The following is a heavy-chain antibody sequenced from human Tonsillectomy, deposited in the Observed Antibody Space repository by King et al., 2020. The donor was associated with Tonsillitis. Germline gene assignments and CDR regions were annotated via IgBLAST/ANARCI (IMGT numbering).Heavy chain of an antibody. CDR3: ARDSRVYDFLTGSPYGMDV. CDR2: IYSVGST. Sequence: VQLVESGGGLILPGGSLRLSCAASGFTVSSSYMTWVRQAPGKGLEWVSVIYSVGSTYYVDSVKGRFTISRDNSKNTLYLQMNSLRAEDTAVYYCARDSRVYDFLTGSPYGMDVWGQGTTVTVSS. J-gene: IGHJ6*02. CDR1: GFTVSSSY. D-gene: IGHD3/OR15-3a*01. V-gene: IGHV3-53*01.